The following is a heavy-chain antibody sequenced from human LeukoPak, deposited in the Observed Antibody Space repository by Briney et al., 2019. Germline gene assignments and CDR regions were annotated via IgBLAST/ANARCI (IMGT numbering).Heavy chain of an antibody. CDR1: GFTFSNSW. Sequence: GGSLRLSCAASGFTFSNSWMAWVRQAPGKGLQWVANINRDGSTKNYADSLKGRFTISRDNPKNSLYLQMNNLRADDTAVYYCTRDTEGSLDYWGQGILVTVAS. J-gene: IGHJ4*02. D-gene: IGHD1-26*01. CDR2: INRDGSTK. CDR3: TRDTEGSLDY. V-gene: IGHV3-7*01.